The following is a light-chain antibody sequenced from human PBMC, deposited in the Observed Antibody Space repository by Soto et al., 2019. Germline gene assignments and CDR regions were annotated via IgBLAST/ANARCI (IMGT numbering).Light chain of an antibody. CDR1: QGISSH. J-gene: IGKJ1*01. V-gene: IGKV1-27*01. CDR3: QKYNSAPWT. CDR2: GAS. Sequence: DIQMTQSPSSLSASVGDRVTITCRASQGISSHLAWYQQKPGKVPTLLIYGASTLQSGVPSRFSGSGSGTDFTLTISSLQPGDVATYYCQKYNSAPWTFGQGTKVEIK.